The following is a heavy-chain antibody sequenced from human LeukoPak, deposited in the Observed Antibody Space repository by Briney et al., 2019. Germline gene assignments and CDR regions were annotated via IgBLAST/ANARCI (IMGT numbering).Heavy chain of an antibody. Sequence: PGGSLRLSCAASGFTFSAYTMNWVRQAPGKGLEWVSAISGSGDSTNYADSVKGRFTISRDNPKNTLYLQMNSLRAEDTAVYYCAKVVIAAAVADSNDYWGQGTLVTVSS. D-gene: IGHD6-13*01. J-gene: IGHJ4*02. CDR1: GFTFSAYT. V-gene: IGHV3-23*01. CDR3: AKVVIAAAVADSNDY. CDR2: ISGSGDST.